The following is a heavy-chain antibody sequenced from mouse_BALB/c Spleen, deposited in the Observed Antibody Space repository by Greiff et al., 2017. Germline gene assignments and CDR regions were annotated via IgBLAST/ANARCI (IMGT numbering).Heavy chain of an antibody. CDR3: AREGVSYAMDY. Sequence: QVQLQQSGAELVKPGASVRISCKASGYTFTSYYIYWVKQMPGQGLEWIGCIYPGNVNTQYNEKFNGKATLTADKSSSTAYMQLSSLTSEDSVVYVCAREGVSYAMDYWGQGTSVTVSS. D-gene: IGHD6-2*01. CDR1: GYTFTSYY. J-gene: IGHJ4*01. V-gene: IGHV1S56*01. CDR2: IYPGNVNT.